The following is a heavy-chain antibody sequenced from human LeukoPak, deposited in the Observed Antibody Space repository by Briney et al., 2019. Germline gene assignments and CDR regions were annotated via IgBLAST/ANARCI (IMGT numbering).Heavy chain of an antibody. CDR3: ARALGAADAFDI. CDR2: ISYDGTNK. CDR1: EFTFSSYA. D-gene: IGHD1-26*01. V-gene: IGHV3-30-3*01. J-gene: IGHJ3*02. Sequence: GGSLRLSCAASEFTFSSYAMHWVRQAPGKGLEWVAVISYDGTNKQFADSVKGRFTISRDNSKNTLYLQMNSLRAEDTAVYYCARALGAADAFDIWGQGTMVTVSS.